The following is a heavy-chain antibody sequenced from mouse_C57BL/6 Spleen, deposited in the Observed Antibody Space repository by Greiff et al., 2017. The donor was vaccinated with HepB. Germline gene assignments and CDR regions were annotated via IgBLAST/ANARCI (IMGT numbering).Heavy chain of an antibody. Sequence: QVQLQQPGAELVKPGASVKLSCKASGYTFTSYWMHWVKQRPGRGLEWIGRIYPNSGGTKYNEKFKSKATLTVDKPSSTAYMQRSSLTSEDSAVYYCARLRPYYYAMDYWGQGTSVTVSS. CDR3: ARLRPYYYAMDY. CDR1: GYTFTSYW. CDR2: IYPNSGGT. J-gene: IGHJ4*01. D-gene: IGHD1-1*01. V-gene: IGHV1-72*01.